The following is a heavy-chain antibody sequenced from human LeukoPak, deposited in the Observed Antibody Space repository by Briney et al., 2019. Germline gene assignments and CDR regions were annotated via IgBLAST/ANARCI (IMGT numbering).Heavy chain of an antibody. V-gene: IGHV3-7*01. CDR1: GFTFSRYW. CDR2: IKQDGSDE. J-gene: IGHJ4*02. D-gene: IGHD3-10*01. Sequence: PGGSLRLSCAASGFTFSRYWMCWVRQAPGKGLEWVANIKQDGSDEYYVDSVKGRFSISRDNPHNSLYLQMYNLRVEDTAIYYCATHPGDHWFGYLQLWGQGTLVTVSS. CDR3: ATHPGDHWFGYLQL.